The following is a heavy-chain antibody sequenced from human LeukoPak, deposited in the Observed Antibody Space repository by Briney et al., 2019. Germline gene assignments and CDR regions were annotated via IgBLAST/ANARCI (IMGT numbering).Heavy chain of an antibody. D-gene: IGHD6-13*01. CDR1: GGSISSSSYY. CDR3: AGSNIAAADYYFDY. V-gene: IGHV4-61*05. CDR2: IYYSGST. J-gene: IGHJ4*02. Sequence: SGTLSLTCTVSGGSISSSSYYWGWIRQPPGKGLEWVGYIYYSGSTNYNPSLKSRVTISVDTSKNQFSLKLSSVTAADTAVYYCAGSNIAAADYYFDYWGQGTLVTVSS.